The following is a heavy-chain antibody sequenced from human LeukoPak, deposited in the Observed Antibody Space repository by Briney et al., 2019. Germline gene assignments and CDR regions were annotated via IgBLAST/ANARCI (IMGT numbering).Heavy chain of an antibody. CDR2: IKSKTDGGTT. CDR3: TTVNLRITLVRGVKDAEYFQH. V-gene: IGHV3-15*01. Sequence: PGGSLRLSCAASGFTFNNAWMSWVRQAPGKGLEWVGRIKSKTDGGTTDYAAPVKGRFTISRDDSKHALYLQMNSLKTEDTAVYYCTTVNLRITLVRGVKDAEYFQHWGQGTLVTVSS. J-gene: IGHJ1*01. D-gene: IGHD3-10*01. CDR1: GFTFNNAW.